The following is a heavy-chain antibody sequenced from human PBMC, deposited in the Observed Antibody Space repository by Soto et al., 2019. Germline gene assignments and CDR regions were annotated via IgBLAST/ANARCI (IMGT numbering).Heavy chain of an antibody. CDR2: ISGSGGST. J-gene: IGHJ4*02. Sequence: VGSLRLSCAASGFTFSSYAMSWVRQAPGKGLEWVSAISGSGGSTYYADSVKGRFTISRDNSKNTLYLQMNSLRAEDTAVYYCAKREGSGSYYYYWGQGTLVTVSS. CDR3: AKREGSGSYYYY. CDR1: GFTFSSYA. D-gene: IGHD3-10*01. V-gene: IGHV3-23*01.